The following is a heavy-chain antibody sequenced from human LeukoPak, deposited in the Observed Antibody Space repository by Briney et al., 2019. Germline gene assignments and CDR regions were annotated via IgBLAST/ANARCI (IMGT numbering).Heavy chain of an antibody. Sequence: SCKASGYTFTSYGISWVRQAPGKGLEWVSVIYSGGSTYYADSVKGRFTISRDNSKNTLYLQMNSLRAEDTAVYYCARAKSSGSYYVFDYWGQGTLVTVSS. CDR1: GYTFTSYG. J-gene: IGHJ4*02. CDR2: IYSGGST. D-gene: IGHD3-10*01. CDR3: ARAKSSGSYYVFDY. V-gene: IGHV3-66*02.